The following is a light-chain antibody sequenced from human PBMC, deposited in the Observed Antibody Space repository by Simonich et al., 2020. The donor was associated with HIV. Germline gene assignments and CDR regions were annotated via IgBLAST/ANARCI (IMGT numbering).Light chain of an antibody. CDR2: KDN. V-gene: IGLV3-27*01. CDR3: YSATDNNRV. J-gene: IGLJ3*02. Sequence: SYELTQPSSVSVSSGQTARITCSGNILAKKYARWFQQKPGQAPVLLIYKDNERPSGIPGRFSGSSSGTTVTLTISGAQVEDEADYYCYSATDNNRVFGGGTKLTVL. CDR1: ILAKKY.